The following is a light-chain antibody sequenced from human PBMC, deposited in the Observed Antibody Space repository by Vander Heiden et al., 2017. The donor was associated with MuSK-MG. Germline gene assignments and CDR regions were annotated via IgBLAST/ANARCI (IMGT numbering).Light chain of an antibody. J-gene: IGKJ4*02. CDR2: AAS. CDR3: QQSYGTPRT. CDR1: QTISTY. Sequence: IQLPQSPSSLSPSVGAKVTITCRPSQTISTYLNWYQQKPGKATKLLIDAASSLQDGVPSRFSGSGSGKDFTLTISNQQAEDVATYYRQQSYGTPRTFGGGTKVEI. V-gene: IGKV1-39*01.